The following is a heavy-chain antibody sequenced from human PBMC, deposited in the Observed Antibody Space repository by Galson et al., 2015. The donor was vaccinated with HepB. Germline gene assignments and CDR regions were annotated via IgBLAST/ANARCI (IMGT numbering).Heavy chain of an antibody. D-gene: IGHD3-22*01. CDR3: ATTYYYDSSSLDY. CDR2: VDPEDGET. CDR1: GYKFTSYY. J-gene: IGHJ4*01. V-gene: IGHV1-69-2*01. Sequence: VKVSCKASGYKFTSYYMHWVQQAPGKGLEWMGLVDPEDGETIYAEKFQGRVTITADTSTDTAYMELSSLRSEDTAVYYCATTYYYDSSSLDYWGQGTLVTVSS.